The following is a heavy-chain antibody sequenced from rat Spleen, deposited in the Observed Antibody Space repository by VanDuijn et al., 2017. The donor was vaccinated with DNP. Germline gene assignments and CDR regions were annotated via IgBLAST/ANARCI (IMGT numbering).Heavy chain of an antibody. J-gene: IGHJ2*01. D-gene: IGHD1-4*01. Sequence: EVQLVESGGDLVQPGRSLKLSCVASGFTFNNYWMTWIRQVPGKGLEWVASITSSGGSTYYPDSVKGRFTISRDNAKSTLYLQMSNLRSEDTATYYCTRDLHFGYNYAFDYWGQGVMVTVSS. V-gene: IGHV5-31*01. CDR2: ITSSGGST. CDR3: TRDLHFGYNYAFDY. CDR1: GFTFNNYW.